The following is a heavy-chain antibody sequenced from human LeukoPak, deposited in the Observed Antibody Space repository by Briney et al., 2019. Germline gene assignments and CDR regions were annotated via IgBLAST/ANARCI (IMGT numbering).Heavy chain of an antibody. Sequence: SETLSLTCAVYGGSFSGSYWSWIPQPPGKGRDWIGEINHSGSTNYNPSLKSRVTISVDTSQNQFSLKLSSVTAADTAVYYCASVRSRVVRPRRNWFDPWGQGTLVTVSS. V-gene: IGHV4-34*01. CDR2: INHSGST. CDR1: GGSFSGSY. CDR3: ASVRSRVVRPRRNWFDP. D-gene: IGHD3-3*01. J-gene: IGHJ5*02.